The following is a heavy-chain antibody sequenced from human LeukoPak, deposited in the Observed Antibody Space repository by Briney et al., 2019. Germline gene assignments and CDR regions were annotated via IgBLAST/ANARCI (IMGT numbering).Heavy chain of an antibody. V-gene: IGHV4-30-4*08. CDR1: GGSISSGDYY. CDR3: ARVISYYDSSGYYTPFDY. Sequence: SETLSLTCTVSGGSISSGDYYWRWIRQPPGKGLEWIGYIYYSGSTYYNPSLKSRFTISVDTSKNQFSLKLSSVTAADTAVYYCARVISYYDSSGYYTPFDYWGQGTLVTVSS. CDR2: IYYSGST. J-gene: IGHJ4*02. D-gene: IGHD3-22*01.